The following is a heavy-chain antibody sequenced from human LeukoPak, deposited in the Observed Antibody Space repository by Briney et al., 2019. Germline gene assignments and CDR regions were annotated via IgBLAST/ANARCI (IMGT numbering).Heavy chain of an antibody. CDR3: ARDLETAMVIPYYMDV. D-gene: IGHD5-18*01. Sequence: ASVKVSCKASGYTFTSYGISWVRQAPGQGLEWMGWISAYNGNTNYAQKLQGRVTMTTDTSTSTAYMELRSLRSDDTAVYYCARDLETAMVIPYYMDVWGKGTTVTVSS. CDR1: GYTFTSYG. J-gene: IGHJ6*03. CDR2: ISAYNGNT. V-gene: IGHV1-18*01.